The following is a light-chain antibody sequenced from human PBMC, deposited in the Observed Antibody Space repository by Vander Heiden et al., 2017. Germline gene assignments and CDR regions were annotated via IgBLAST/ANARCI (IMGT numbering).Light chain of an antibody. Sequence: QSVLTQPPSASVTPGQRVTISCSGSSSNIGSNTVNWYQQLPGTAPKLLIYSNNQRPSGVPDRFSGSKSGTSASLAISGLQAEDVADDYCAAWDDSLNASYVFGTGTKVTVL. CDR1: SSNIGSNT. CDR3: AAWDDSLNASYV. V-gene: IGLV1-44*01. J-gene: IGLJ1*01. CDR2: SNN.